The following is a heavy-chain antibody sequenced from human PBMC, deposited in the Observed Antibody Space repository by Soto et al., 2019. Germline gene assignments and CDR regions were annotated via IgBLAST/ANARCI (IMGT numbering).Heavy chain of an antibody. CDR3: ARDTQFSFDF. J-gene: IGHJ4*02. V-gene: IGHV3-48*02. Sequence: GGSLRLSCAASGFSFVSYSMNWVRQAPGKGLEWISYFRSSSSTIWYAESVKGRFTISGDNAKNSLYLQMNSLRDEDTAVYYCARDTQFSFDFWGQGTLVTVSS. CDR1: GFSFVSYS. CDR2: FRSSSSTI.